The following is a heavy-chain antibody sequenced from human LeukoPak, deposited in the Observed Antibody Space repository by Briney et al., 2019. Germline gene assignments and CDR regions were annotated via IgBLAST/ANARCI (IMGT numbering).Heavy chain of an antibody. J-gene: IGHJ4*02. CDR3: ARDAGWNRFDY. CDR2: IKEDGSEK. Sequence: PGGSLRLSCAASGFTFSRSWMSWVRQAPGKGLEWVANIKEDGSEKNYVDSVKGRFTISRDNTKNSLSLQMNSLRVEDTAVYYCARDAGWNRFDYWGQGTLVTVSS. V-gene: IGHV3-7*01. CDR1: GFTFSRSW. D-gene: IGHD1-1*01.